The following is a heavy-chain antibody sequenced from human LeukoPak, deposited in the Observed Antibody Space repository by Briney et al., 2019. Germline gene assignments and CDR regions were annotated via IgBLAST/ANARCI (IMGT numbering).Heavy chain of an antibody. CDR2: ISSTVNYE. J-gene: IGHJ2*01. V-gene: IGHV3-30*09. Sequence: PGRSLRLSCVASGFTFSSYAIHWVRQAPGKGLEWVAVISSTVNYEYYADSVRGRFAVSRDNSKNTVYLQMNRLTPEDTAVYYCARQGPPGQWYFDLWGRGGTLVTVSS. CDR1: GFTFSSYA. CDR3: ARQGPPGQWYFDL.